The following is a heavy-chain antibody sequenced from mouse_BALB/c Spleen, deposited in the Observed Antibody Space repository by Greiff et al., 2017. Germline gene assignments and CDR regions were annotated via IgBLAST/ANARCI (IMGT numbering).Heavy chain of an antibody. J-gene: IGHJ4*01. CDR1: GFNIKDYY. Sequence: VQLKESGAELVRPGASVKLSCTASGFNIKDYYMHWVKQRPEQGLEWIGRIDPANGNTKYDPKFQGKATITADTSSNTAYLQLSSLTSEDTAVYYCAYGNYEAMDYWGQGTSVTVSS. V-gene: IGHV14-3*02. D-gene: IGHD2-1*01. CDR3: AYGNYEAMDY. CDR2: IDPANGNT.